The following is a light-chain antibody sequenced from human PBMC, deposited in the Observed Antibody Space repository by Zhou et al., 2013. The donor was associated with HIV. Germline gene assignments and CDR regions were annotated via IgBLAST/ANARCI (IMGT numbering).Light chain of an antibody. V-gene: IGLV2-23*02. CDR1: SSDVGSYDL. J-gene: IGLJ2*01. Sequence: QSALTQPASVSGSPGQSITISCTGTSSDVGSYDLVSWYQQHPGKAPKLMIYEVNKRPSGVSNRFSGSKSGNTASLTVSGLQAEDEAEYFCGSYAGSSRWIFGGGTKLTVL. CDR2: EVN. CDR3: GSYAGSSRWI.